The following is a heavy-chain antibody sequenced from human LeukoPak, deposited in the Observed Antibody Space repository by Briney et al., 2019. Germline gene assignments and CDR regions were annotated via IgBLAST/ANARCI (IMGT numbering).Heavy chain of an antibody. J-gene: IGHJ4*02. Sequence: TSETLSLTCTVSGGSISSYYWSWIRQPPGKGLEWIGYIYYSGSTNYNPSLKSRVTISVDTSKNQFSLKLSSVTAADTAVYYCASAGYSSGWPPYFDYWGQGTLVTVSS. V-gene: IGHV4-59*01. CDR1: GGSISSYY. D-gene: IGHD6-19*01. CDR3: ASAGYSSGWPPYFDY. CDR2: IYYSGST.